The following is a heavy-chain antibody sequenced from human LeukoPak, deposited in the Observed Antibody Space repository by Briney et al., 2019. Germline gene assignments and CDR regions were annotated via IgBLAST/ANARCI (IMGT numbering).Heavy chain of an antibody. CDR1: GYTFTGYY. D-gene: IGHD6-13*01. CDR2: INPNSGDT. CDR3: ARGSDSSSWYSPSDY. J-gene: IGHJ4*02. Sequence: ASVKVSCKASGYTFTGYYMHWVRQAPGQGLEWMGWINPNSGDTNYAQKFQGRATMNRDTSISTAYMELSRLRSDDTAVYYCARGSDSSSWYSPSDYWGQGTLVTVSS. V-gene: IGHV1-2*02.